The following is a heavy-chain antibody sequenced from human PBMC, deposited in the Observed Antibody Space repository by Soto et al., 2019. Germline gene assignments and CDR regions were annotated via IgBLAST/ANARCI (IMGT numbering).Heavy chain of an antibody. D-gene: IGHD6-19*01. CDR2: IYSGGST. V-gene: IGHV3-53*01. Sequence: GGSLRLSCAASGFTVSSNYMIWVRQAPGKGLEWVSVIYSGGSTYYADSVKGRFTISRDNSKNTLYLQMNSLRAEDTAVYYCASLRQWKAFWYFDLWGRGTLVTVSS. CDR3: ASLRQWKAFWYFDL. J-gene: IGHJ2*01. CDR1: GFTVSSNY.